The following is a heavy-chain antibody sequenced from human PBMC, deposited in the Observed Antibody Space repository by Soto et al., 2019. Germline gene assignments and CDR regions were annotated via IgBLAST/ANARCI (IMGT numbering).Heavy chain of an antibody. CDR1: GYTFTSYG. V-gene: IGHV1-18*01. Sequence: QVQLVQSGAEVKKPGASVKVPCKASGYTFTSYGISWARQAPGQGLEWMGWLSAYNGNTNCAQKLQGRVTMTTDTATSTAYMGLRSLGSDDTAVYYCAREGRGAQVNYYYYYGMDVWGQGTTVTVSS. J-gene: IGHJ6*02. D-gene: IGHD2-15*01. CDR2: LSAYNGNT. CDR3: AREGRGAQVNYYYYYGMDV.